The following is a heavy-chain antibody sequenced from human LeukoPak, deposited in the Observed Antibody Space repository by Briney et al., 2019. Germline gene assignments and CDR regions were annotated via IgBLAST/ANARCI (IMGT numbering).Heavy chain of an antibody. Sequence: PSETLSLTCTVSGGSISGYYWSWIRQPPGQGLEWIGYIHYSGSTNYNPSLKGRVTISLDMSKNQFSLNLNSMTAADTAVYCCAREGQWLPDWFDPWGQGTLVTVSS. CDR3: AREGQWLPDWFDP. CDR1: GGSISGYY. V-gene: IGHV4-59*01. D-gene: IGHD6-19*01. J-gene: IGHJ5*02. CDR2: IHYSGST.